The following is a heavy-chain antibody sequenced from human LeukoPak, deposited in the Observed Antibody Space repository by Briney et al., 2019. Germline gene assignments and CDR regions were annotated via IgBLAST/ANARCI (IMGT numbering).Heavy chain of an antibody. D-gene: IGHD3-22*01. Sequence: PSETLSLTCTVSSGSINNYYWNWIRQPPGKGLEWIGYIFYSGSTNYNPSLNSRVTISVDTSKNQFSLKLSSVTAADTAVYYCARGYYDSSGFSYFDSWGRGTLVTVSS. V-gene: IGHV4-59*01. CDR2: IFYSGST. CDR3: ARGYYDSSGFSYFDS. CDR1: SGSINNYY. J-gene: IGHJ4*02.